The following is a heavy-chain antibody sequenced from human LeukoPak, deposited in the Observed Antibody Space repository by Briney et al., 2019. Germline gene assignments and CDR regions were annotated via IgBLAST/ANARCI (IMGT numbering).Heavy chain of an antibody. CDR2: ISWNSGSI. Sequence: GGSLRLSCAASGFTFSSYGMHWVRQAPGKGLEWVSGISWNSGSIGYADSVKGRFTISRDNAKNSLYLQMNSLGAEDMALYYCAKEIISSSWYSKDAFDIWGQGTMVTVSS. D-gene: IGHD6-13*01. J-gene: IGHJ3*02. CDR3: AKEIISSSWYSKDAFDI. V-gene: IGHV3-9*03. CDR1: GFTFSSYG.